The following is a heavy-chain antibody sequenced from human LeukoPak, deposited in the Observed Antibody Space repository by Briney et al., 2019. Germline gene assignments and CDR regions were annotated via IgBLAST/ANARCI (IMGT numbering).Heavy chain of an antibody. CDR3: AKMGTHYYDSGSYPTGWY. J-gene: IGHJ4*02. CDR2: VSGSGDST. Sequence: GGSLRHSCAASGFIFSAYAMSWVRQAPGKGLEWVSAVSGSGDSTYYADSVRGRFTISRDNSKNTLYVQMNSLRAEDTAVYYCAKMGTHYYDSGSYPTGWYWGQGTLVTVSS. V-gene: IGHV3-23*01. CDR1: GFIFSAYA. D-gene: IGHD3-10*01.